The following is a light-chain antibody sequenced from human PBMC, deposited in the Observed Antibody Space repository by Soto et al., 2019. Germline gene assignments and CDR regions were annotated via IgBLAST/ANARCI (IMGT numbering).Light chain of an antibody. CDR1: QSVSNN. V-gene: IGKV3-15*01. Sequence: EIVMTQSPATRSVSPGERATLSCRASQSVSNNLVWYQQKPGQAPRLLIYGASTRATGIPARFSGSGSGTELTLTISSLQSEDFAIYYCQQYNNWPRTFGQGTKVEIK. CDR2: GAS. J-gene: IGKJ1*01. CDR3: QQYNNWPRT.